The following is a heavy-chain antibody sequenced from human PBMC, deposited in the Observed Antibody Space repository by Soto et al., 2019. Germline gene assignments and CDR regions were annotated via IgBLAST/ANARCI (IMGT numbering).Heavy chain of an antibody. CDR1: GFRFGSYA. CDR2: ITSGGDRT. Sequence: EVQLLESGGGSVQPGGSLRLSCAASGFRFGSYAMFWVRQAPGKGLEWVSAITSGGDRTYFADSVKGRFTISRDNSKSTLYLQMNSLRAEDTAVYYCAKDMVHCTGTRCARYFEKWGRGTLVTVSS. J-gene: IGHJ4*02. D-gene: IGHD2-8*02. V-gene: IGHV3-23*01. CDR3: AKDMVHCTGTRCARYFEK.